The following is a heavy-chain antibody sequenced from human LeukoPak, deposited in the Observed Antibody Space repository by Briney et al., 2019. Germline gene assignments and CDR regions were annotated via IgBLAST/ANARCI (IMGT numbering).Heavy chain of an antibody. J-gene: IGHJ6*02. CDR1: RYTFTSYD. Sequence: VSVKVSCKASRYTFTSYDINWVRQATGQGLERMGWMNPNSGNTGYAQKFQGRVTMTRNTSISTAYMELSSLRSEDTAVYYCASASLGVAAAGGMDVWGQGTTVTVSS. CDR3: ASASLGVAAAGGMDV. V-gene: IGHV1-8*01. CDR2: MNPNSGNT. D-gene: IGHD6-13*01.